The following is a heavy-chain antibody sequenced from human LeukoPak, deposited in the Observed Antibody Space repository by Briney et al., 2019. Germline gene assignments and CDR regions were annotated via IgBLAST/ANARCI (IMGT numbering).Heavy chain of an antibody. CDR2: INPNSGGT. CDR3: ARMRVGYCSSTSCYNDFDY. D-gene: IGHD2-2*02. Sequence: GASVKVSCKASGYTFTGYYMHWVRQAPGQGLEWMGWINPNSGGTNYAQKFQGRVTMTRDTSISTAYMELSRLRSDDTAVYYCARMRVGYCSSTSCYNDFDYWGQGTLVTVSS. J-gene: IGHJ4*02. CDR1: GYTFTGYY. V-gene: IGHV1-2*02.